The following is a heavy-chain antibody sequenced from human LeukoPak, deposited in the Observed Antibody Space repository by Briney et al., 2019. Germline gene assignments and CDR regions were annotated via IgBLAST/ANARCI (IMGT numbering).Heavy chain of an antibody. D-gene: IGHD2-21*02. CDR2: IYYSGST. CDR3: AGYMTLDI. Sequence: SETLSLTCTVSGGSISSSSYYWGWIRQPPGKGLEWIGSIYYSGSTYYNPSLKSRGTISVAKSKNKFSLKLSSVTAADTAVYYCAGYMTLDIWGQGTMVTVSS. J-gene: IGHJ3*02. V-gene: IGHV4-39*01. CDR1: GGSISSSSYY.